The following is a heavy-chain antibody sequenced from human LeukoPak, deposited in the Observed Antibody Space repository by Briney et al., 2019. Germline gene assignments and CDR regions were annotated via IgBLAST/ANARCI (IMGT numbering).Heavy chain of an antibody. J-gene: IGHJ3*02. CDR1: GGSISRNTHY. CDR2: ILYSGST. D-gene: IGHD6-13*01. V-gene: IGHV4-39*07. CDR3: ARGGIAAAGGAFDI. Sequence: PSETLSLTCSVSGGSISRNTHYCGWIRQPPGKGLEWIGSILYSGSTYYNPSLKSRVTISVDKSKNQFSLKLSSVTAADTAVYYCARGGIAAAGGAFDIWGQGTMVTVSS.